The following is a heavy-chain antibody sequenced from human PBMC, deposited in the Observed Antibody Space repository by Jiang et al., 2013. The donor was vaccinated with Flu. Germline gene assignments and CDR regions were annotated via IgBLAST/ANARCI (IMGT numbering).Heavy chain of an antibody. CDR3: ARSTVVTAALAGKYFQH. CDR2: IYTSGDT. D-gene: IGHD4-23*01. J-gene: IGHJ1*01. V-gene: IGHV4-61*02. CDR1: GASIFSGSYY. Sequence: GSGLVKPSQTLSLTCTVSGASIFSGSYYWSWIRQPAGKGLEWVGRIYTSGDTNYNPSLKSRVTISGDTSKNQFSLKLRSVTAADTAVYYCARSTVVTAALAGKYFQHWGQGTLVTVSS.